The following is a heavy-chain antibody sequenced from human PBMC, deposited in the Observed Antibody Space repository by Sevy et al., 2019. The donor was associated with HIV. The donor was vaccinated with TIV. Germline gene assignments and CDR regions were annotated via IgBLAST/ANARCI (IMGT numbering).Heavy chain of an antibody. D-gene: IGHD4-17*01. V-gene: IGHV3-7*01. J-gene: IGHJ5*02. CDR1: GFTFSKYW. Sequence: GGSLRLSCAASGFTFSKYWMSWVRHAPGKGLEWVANIKPDGSDKYYVGSLKGRFTIYRDNAKNSLYLEMNNLGAEDTAVYYCARVIDYGELGNWFDPWGQGTLVTVSS. CDR3: ARVIDYGELGNWFDP. CDR2: IKPDGSDK.